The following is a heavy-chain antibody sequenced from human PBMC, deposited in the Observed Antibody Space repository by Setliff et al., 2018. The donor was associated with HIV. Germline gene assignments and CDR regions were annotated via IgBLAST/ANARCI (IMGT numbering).Heavy chain of an antibody. CDR1: GFTFMNYA. CDR2: IKSKIDGGTA. CDR3: TSRPPNSSSRRFDP. J-gene: IGHJ5*02. D-gene: IGHD6-13*01. Sequence: GGSLRLSCAASGFTFMNYAMSWVRQAPGKGLEWVGRIKSKIDGGTADYAAPVKGRFTISRDDSKNTLYLQMNSLKIEDTAMYYCTSRPPNSSSRRFDPWGQGTLVTVSS. V-gene: IGHV3-15*01.